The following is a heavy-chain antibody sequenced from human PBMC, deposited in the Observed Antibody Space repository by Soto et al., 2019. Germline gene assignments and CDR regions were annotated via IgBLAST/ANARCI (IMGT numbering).Heavy chain of an antibody. Sequence: QVQLVQSGAEVKKPGSSVKVSCKASGGTFSSYTISWVRQAPGQGLEWMGRIIPILGIANYAQKFQGRVTITADKSTSTAYKELSSLRSEDTAVYYCARVGDENAFDIWGQGTMVTVSS. J-gene: IGHJ3*02. D-gene: IGHD3-10*01. CDR2: IIPILGIA. V-gene: IGHV1-69*02. CDR3: ARVGDENAFDI. CDR1: GGTFSSYT.